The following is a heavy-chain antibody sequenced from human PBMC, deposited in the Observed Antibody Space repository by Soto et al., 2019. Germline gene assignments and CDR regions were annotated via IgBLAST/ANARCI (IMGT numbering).Heavy chain of an antibody. CDR1: GFTFSSYA. CDR3: AKSPPLCSGGSCAVFRH. D-gene: IGHD2-15*01. V-gene: IGHV3-23*01. CDR2: ISGSGGST. Sequence: EVQLLESGGGLVQPGGSLRLSCAASGFTFSSYAMSWVRQAPGKGLEWVSAISGSGGSTYYADSVKGRFTISRDNSKNTLYLQMNSLRAEDTAVYYCAKSPPLCSGGSCAVFRHWGQGTLVTVSS. J-gene: IGHJ1*01.